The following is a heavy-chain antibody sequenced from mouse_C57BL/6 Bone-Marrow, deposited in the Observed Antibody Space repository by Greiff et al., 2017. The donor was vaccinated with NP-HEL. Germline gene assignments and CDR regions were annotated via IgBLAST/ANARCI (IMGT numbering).Heavy chain of an antibody. CDR2: IYPGDGDT. Sequence: QVHVKQSGPELVKPGASVKISCKASGYAFSSSWMNWVKQRPGKGLEWIGRIYPGDGDTNYNGKFKGKATLTADKSSSTAYMQLSSLTSEDSAVYFCARLWLLPLLAMDYWGQGTSVTVSS. CDR3: ARLWLLPLLAMDY. CDR1: GYAFSSSW. D-gene: IGHD2-3*01. V-gene: IGHV1-82*01. J-gene: IGHJ4*01.